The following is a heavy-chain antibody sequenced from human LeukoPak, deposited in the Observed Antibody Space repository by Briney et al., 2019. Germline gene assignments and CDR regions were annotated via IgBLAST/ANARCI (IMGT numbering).Heavy chain of an antibody. CDR1: GFTFSSYE. CDR2: ISSSGSTI. D-gene: IGHD3-3*01. J-gene: IGHJ4*02. Sequence: GGSLRLSCAASGFTFSSYEMNWVRQAPGKGLEWVSYISSSGSTIYYADSVKGRFTIFRDNAKSSLYLQMNSLRAEDTAVYYCARASEWPRVYFDYWGQGTLVTVSS. CDR3: ARASEWPRVYFDY. V-gene: IGHV3-48*03.